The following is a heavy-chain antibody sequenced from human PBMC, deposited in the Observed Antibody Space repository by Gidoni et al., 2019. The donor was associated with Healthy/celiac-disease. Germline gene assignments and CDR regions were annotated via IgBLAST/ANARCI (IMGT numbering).Heavy chain of an antibody. V-gene: IGHV4-39*01. J-gene: IGHJ5*02. CDR1: GRSISSSSYY. CDR2: IYYSGST. Sequence: QLQLQESGPGLVKPSETLSLTCTVSGRSISSSSYYWGWLRQPPGKGLEWIGSIYYSGSTYYNPSLKSRVTISVDTSKNQFSLKLSSVTAADTAVYYCARHRGFMEFTFDPWGQGTLVTVSS. CDR3: ARHRGFMEFTFDP. D-gene: IGHD3-10*01.